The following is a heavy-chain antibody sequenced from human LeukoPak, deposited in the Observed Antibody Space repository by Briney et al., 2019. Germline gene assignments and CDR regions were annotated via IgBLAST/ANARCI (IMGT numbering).Heavy chain of an antibody. CDR1: GFTFSSYS. Sequence: GGSLRLSCAASGFTFSSYSMTWVRQAPGKGLEWVSYISSSSSTIYYADSVKGRFTISRDNAKNTLYLQMNSLRPEDTAVYFCAKVLRFLEWLPPFDYCGQGTLVTVSS. CDR2: ISSSSSTI. CDR3: AKVLRFLEWLPPFDY. V-gene: IGHV3-48*04. D-gene: IGHD3-3*01. J-gene: IGHJ4*02.